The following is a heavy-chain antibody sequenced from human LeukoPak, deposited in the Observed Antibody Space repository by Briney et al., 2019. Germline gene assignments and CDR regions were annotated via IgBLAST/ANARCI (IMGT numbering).Heavy chain of an antibody. CDR1: GGSISSYY. CDR2: YYYSGST. V-gene: IGHV4-59*01. D-gene: IGHD5-24*01. CDR3: ARRVGYRGFDY. J-gene: IGHJ4*02. Sequence: SETLSLTCTVSGGSISSYYWSWVRQPPGKALECIAYYYYSGSTNYNPSLKSRVPISVDTSKNQFSLKLTSVTTADTAVYYCARRVGYRGFDYWGQGTLVTVSS.